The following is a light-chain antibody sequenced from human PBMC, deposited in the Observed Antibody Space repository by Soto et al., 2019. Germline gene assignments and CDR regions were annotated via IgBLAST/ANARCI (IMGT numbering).Light chain of an antibody. Sequence: DIVMTQSPDSLAVSLGERATINCKSSQSVLYSSNXXNYLAWYQQKPGQPPKLLIYWASTRESGVPDRFSGSGSGTDFTLTISSLQAEDVAVYYCQQYFRPWTFGQGTKVEIK. CDR1: QSVLYSSNXXNY. CDR3: QQYFRPWT. V-gene: IGKV4-1*01. CDR2: WAS. J-gene: IGKJ1*01.